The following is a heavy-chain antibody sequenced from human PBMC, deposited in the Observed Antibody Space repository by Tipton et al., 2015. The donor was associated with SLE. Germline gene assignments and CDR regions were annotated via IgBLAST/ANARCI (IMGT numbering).Heavy chain of an antibody. D-gene: IGHD7-27*01. Sequence: QVQLVQSGAELKKPGSSVKVSCKPSGGTFGDYAVNWVRQAPGQGLEWMGGVIPIFDSPTYAQKFQARLTITTDDSTSTVYMELRSLKSEDTAIYYCSRDNRGQTSIWGQGTLVTVSS. CDR3: SRDNRGQTSI. J-gene: IGHJ4*02. CDR2: VIPIFDSP. V-gene: IGHV1-69*01. CDR1: GGTFGDYA.